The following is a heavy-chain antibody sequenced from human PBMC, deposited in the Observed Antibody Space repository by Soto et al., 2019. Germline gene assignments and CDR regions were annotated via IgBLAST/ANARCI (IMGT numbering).Heavy chain of an antibody. CDR3: ARTCRSGGSCYHEY. CDR1: GYTFSSFG. V-gene: IGHV1-18*01. Sequence: ASVQVSCKAAGYTFSSFGINWVRQAPGQGLEWVGWVSVSNDDTKYAQNFQGRVSLTTDTSTSTTYMEVGSLRSDDTAVYYCARTCRSGGSCYHEYWGEGTLVTVSS. D-gene: IGHD2-15*01. J-gene: IGHJ4*02. CDR2: VSVSNDDT.